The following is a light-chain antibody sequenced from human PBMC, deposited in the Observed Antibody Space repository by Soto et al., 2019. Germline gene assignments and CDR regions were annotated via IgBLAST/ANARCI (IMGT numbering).Light chain of an antibody. V-gene: IGLV2-14*03. CDR3: SSYTNKDTLL. Sequence: QSVLTQPASVSGSPGQSITISCTGTSSDVGGYDHVSWYQQHPGKAPKLIIYDVTVRPSGISRRFSGSKSDNTASPAVSGLQPEDEADYYCSSYTNKDTLLFGGGTKVTVL. J-gene: IGLJ3*02. CDR2: DVT. CDR1: SSDVGGYDH.